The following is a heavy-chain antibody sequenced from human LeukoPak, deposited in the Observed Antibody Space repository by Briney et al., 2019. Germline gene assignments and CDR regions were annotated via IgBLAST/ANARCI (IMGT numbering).Heavy chain of an antibody. CDR2: IYYSGST. V-gene: IGHV4-59*01. Sequence: PSETLSLTCTVSGGSISSYYWSWIRQPQGKGLEWIGYIYYSGSTNYNPSLKSRVTISVDTSRNQFSLKLSSVTAADTAVYYCASSRFWGWFDPWGQGTLVTVSS. CDR3: ASSRFWGWFDP. J-gene: IGHJ5*02. D-gene: IGHD3-3*01. CDR1: GGSISSYY.